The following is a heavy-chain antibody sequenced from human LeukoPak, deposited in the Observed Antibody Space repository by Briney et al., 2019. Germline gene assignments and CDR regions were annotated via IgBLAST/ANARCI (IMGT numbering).Heavy chain of an antibody. CDR2: IYTSGST. D-gene: IGHD3-9*01. J-gene: IGHJ3*02. CDR1: GGSISSNY. Sequence: SETLSLTCTVSGGSISSNYWSWIRQPPGKGLEWIGRIYTSGSTNYNPSLKSRVTMSVDTSKNQFSLKLSSVTAADTAVYYCARLSPYYDILTGYLGDAFDIWGQGTMVTVSS. V-gene: IGHV4-4*07. CDR3: ARLSPYYDILTGYLGDAFDI.